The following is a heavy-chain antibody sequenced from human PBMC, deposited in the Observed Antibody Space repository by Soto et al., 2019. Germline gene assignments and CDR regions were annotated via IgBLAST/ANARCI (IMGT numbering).Heavy chain of an antibody. J-gene: IGHJ5*02. V-gene: IGHV1-69*05. D-gene: IGHD1-1*01. CDR1: GGTLISYS. CDR2: IIPLFGRA. CDR3: PRDQSWHDLVWWFDP. Sequence: PVKGSSKASGGTLISYSISWVGQAPGQGLEWMGGIIPLFGRANYAQKFKGRITMTKDTSTSTVYMELNSLTSDDTAVYYCPRDQSWHDLVWWFDPWGQGTLVTVSS.